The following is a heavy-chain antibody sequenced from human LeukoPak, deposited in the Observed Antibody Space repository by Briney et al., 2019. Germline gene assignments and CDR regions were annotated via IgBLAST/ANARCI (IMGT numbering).Heavy chain of an antibody. CDR3: ARSGGYCSGGTCYSGYFDY. J-gene: IGHJ4*02. Sequence: PGGPLGLPCAAPGFPFSGFEINWVRQAPGKGRGGVSSIISSGSTIYYADSVKGRFTISRDNAKNSLYLQMSGLTAEDTAVYYCARSGGYCSGGTCYSGYFDYWGQGTLVTVSS. D-gene: IGHD2-15*01. CDR1: GFPFSGFE. V-gene: IGHV3-48*03. CDR2: IISSGSTI.